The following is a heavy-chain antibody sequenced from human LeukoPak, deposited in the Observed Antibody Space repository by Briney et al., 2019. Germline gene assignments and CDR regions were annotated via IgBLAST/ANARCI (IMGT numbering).Heavy chain of an antibody. CDR1: GYTFTSYY. J-gene: IGHJ5*02. CDR3: ARDGGGQLVRNWFDP. V-gene: IGHV1-46*01. Sequence: APVKVSCKASGYTFTSYYMHWVRQAPGQGLEWMGIINPSGGSTSYAQKFQGRVTMTRDTSTSTVYMELSSLRSEDTAVYYCARDGGGQLVRNWFDPWGQGTLVTVSS. CDR2: INPSGGST. D-gene: IGHD6-6*01.